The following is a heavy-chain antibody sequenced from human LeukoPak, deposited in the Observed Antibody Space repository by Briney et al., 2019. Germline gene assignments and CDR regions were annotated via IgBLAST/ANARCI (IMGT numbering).Heavy chain of an antibody. D-gene: IGHD2-2*01. J-gene: IGHJ5*02. V-gene: IGHV3-23*01. Sequence: PGGSLRLSCAASGFTFSSYAMTWVRQAPGKGLEWVSAISGSGGSTYYADSVKGRFTISRDNSKNTLYLQMDSLRAEDTAVYYCAKAPTSTSLNWFDPWGQGTLVTASS. CDR1: GFTFSSYA. CDR3: AKAPTSTSLNWFDP. CDR2: ISGSGGST.